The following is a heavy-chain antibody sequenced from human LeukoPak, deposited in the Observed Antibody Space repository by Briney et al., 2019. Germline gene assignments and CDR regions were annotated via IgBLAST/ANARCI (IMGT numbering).Heavy chain of an antibody. Sequence: PGGSLRLSCAASGFTFSRYGMHWVRQAPGKGLEWVAVILYDGSNKYYADSVKGRFTISRDNSKSTLYLQMNSLRAEDTAVYYCVRALYRWAFSGYENSGPEPDYWGQGTLVTVSS. J-gene: IGHJ4*02. CDR2: ILYDGSNK. CDR1: GFTFSRYG. V-gene: IGHV3-30*03. CDR3: VRALYRWAFSGYENSGPEPDY. D-gene: IGHD5-12*01.